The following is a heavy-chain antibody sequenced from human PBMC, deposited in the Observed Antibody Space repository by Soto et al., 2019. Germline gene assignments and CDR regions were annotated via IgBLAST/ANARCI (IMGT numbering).Heavy chain of an antibody. CDR3: ARVSGYFWSGYYTHKSQGLDP. CDR2: IIPLFYTT. D-gene: IGHD3-3*01. J-gene: IGHJ5*02. Sequence: SVKVSCKASGGTFSSYAISWVRQAPGQGLEWMGGIIPLFYTTNYAQKFQGRVTITADESTSTAYLELSSLRSEDTAVYYCARVSGYFWSGYYTHKSQGLDPWGQGTLVTVSS. CDR1: GGTFSSYA. V-gene: IGHV1-69*13.